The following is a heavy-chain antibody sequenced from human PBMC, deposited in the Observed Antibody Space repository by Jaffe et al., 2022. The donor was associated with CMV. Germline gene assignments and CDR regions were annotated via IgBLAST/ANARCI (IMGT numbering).Heavy chain of an antibody. Sequence: EVQLVESGGGLVKPGGSLRLSCAASGFTFSNAWMSWVRQAPGKGLEWVGRIKSKTDGGTTDYAAPVKGRFTISRDDSKNTLYLQMNSLKTEDTAVYYCTTGGYGVYPRATYYYYGMDVWGQGTTVTVSS. J-gene: IGHJ6*02. CDR2: IKSKTDGGTT. D-gene: IGHD4-17*01. CDR1: GFTFSNAW. V-gene: IGHV3-15*01. CDR3: TTGGYGVYPRATYYYYGMDV.